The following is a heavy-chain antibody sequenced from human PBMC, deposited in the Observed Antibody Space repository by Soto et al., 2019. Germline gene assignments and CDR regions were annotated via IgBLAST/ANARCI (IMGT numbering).Heavy chain of an antibody. D-gene: IGHD6-13*01. Sequence: QVQLVESGGGVVQPGTSLTLSCAASGFTFSSYGMYWVRQAPGKGLEWVAVISDDGNSKYYADSVKGRFTMSRDNSKSTLYLQLSGLRPEDTALYYCAKVRVAAPHYPRHDMDVWGQGTTVIVSS. V-gene: IGHV3-30*18. CDR2: ISDDGNSK. CDR3: AKVRVAAPHYPRHDMDV. J-gene: IGHJ6*02. CDR1: GFTFSSYG.